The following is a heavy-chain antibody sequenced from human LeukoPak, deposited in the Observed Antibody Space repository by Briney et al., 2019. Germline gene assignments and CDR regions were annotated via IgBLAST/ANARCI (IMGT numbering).Heavy chain of an antibody. Sequence: SETLSLTCAVYGGSFSGYYWSWIRQPPGKGLEWIGGINHSGSTNYNPSLKSRVTISVDTSKNQFSLKLSSVTAADTAVYYCARGRSRLRHYFDYWGQGTLVTVSS. D-gene: IGHD5-12*01. J-gene: IGHJ4*02. CDR1: GGSFSGYY. CDR3: ARGRSRLRHYFDY. CDR2: INHSGST. V-gene: IGHV4-34*01.